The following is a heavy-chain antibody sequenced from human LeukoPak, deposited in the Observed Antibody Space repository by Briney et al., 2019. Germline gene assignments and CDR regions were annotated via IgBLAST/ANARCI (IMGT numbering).Heavy chain of an antibody. CDR1: GSTLSTFW. J-gene: IGHJ4*02. CDR3: ARGYRFGTLDY. Sequence: GGSLRLSCAASGSTLSTFWIHWVRHPPGKGLVWVSRINSDGNSYADSVKGRFTISRDNAKNTVYLQMNSLRAEDTAEYFCARGYRFGTLDYRGQGALVTVSS. V-gene: IGHV3-74*01. D-gene: IGHD3-16*01. CDR2: INSDGN.